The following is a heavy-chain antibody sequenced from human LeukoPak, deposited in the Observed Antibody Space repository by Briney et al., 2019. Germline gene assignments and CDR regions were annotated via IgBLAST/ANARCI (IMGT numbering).Heavy chain of an antibody. D-gene: IGHD1-26*01. V-gene: IGHV4-59*01. CDR1: GGSISSYY. CDR3: ARVHSGSYYADYYYYMDV. Sequence: SETLSLTCTVSGGSISSYYWSWIRQPPGKGLEWIGYIYYSGSTHYNPSLKSRVTISVDTSKNQFSLKLSSVTAADTAVYYCARVHSGSYYADYYYYMDVWGKGTTVTVSS. CDR2: IYYSGST. J-gene: IGHJ6*03.